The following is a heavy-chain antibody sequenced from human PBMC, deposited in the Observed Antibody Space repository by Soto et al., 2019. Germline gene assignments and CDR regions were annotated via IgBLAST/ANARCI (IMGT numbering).Heavy chain of an antibody. Sequence: SVKVSCKASGGTFSSYAISWVRQAPGQGLEWMGGIIPIFGTANYAQKFQGRVTITADESTSTAYMELSSLRSEDTAVYYCARRSYSSSWAHYYYYGMDVWGQRTTVTVS. CDR2: IIPIFGTA. D-gene: IGHD6-13*01. CDR3: ARRSYSSSWAHYYYYGMDV. J-gene: IGHJ6*02. V-gene: IGHV1-69*13. CDR1: GGTFSSYA.